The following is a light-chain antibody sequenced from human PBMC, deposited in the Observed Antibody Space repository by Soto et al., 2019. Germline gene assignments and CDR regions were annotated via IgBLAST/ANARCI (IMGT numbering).Light chain of an antibody. CDR2: QVT. J-gene: IGLJ1*01. Sequence: QSVLTQPASVSGSPGQSITISCTGTSSDVGIYNYVSWYQQHPGKAPKLMIYQVTNRPSGVSNRFSGSKSGNTASLTISGLQAEDEADYYCSSYTGSTNYVFGTGTKVTGL. CDR1: SSDVGIYNY. CDR3: SSYTGSTNYV. V-gene: IGLV2-14*01.